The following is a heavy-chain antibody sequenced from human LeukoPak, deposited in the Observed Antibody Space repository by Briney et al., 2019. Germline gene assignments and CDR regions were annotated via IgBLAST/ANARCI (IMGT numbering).Heavy chain of an antibody. Sequence: GASVKVSCKASGGTFSSFAISWVRQAPGQGLEWMGRIIATLGSVNYAQKFQSRVTITADKSTSTAYLELSSLRSDDTAVYYCARAVDDNLAGYYWGDWFDPWGQGTLVTVSS. J-gene: IGHJ5*02. CDR2: IIATLGSV. D-gene: IGHD3-9*01. V-gene: IGHV1-69*04. CDR1: GGTFSSFA. CDR3: ARAVDDNLAGYYWGDWFDP.